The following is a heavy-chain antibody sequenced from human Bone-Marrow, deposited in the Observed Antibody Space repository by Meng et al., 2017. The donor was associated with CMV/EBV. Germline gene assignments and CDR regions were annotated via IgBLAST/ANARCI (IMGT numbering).Heavy chain of an antibody. CDR1: GGPISSSSYY. Sequence: SETLSLTCTVSGGPISSSSYYWGWIRQPPGKGLEWIGSIYYSGSTNYNPSLKSRVTISVDTSKNQFYLKLSPVTAADTAVYYCAREEKYYYDSSGYYWYFDLWGRGTLVAVSS. J-gene: IGHJ2*01. V-gene: IGHV4-39*07. CDR3: AREEKYYYDSSGYYWYFDL. CDR2: IYYSGST. D-gene: IGHD3-22*01.